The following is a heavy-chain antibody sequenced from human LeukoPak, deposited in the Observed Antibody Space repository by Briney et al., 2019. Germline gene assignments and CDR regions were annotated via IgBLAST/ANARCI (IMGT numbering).Heavy chain of an antibody. CDR3: AREAKRITIFGVVIVTSYVDV. CDR2: MNPNSGNT. V-gene: IGHV1-8*03. CDR1: GYTFTSYD. D-gene: IGHD3-3*01. J-gene: IGHJ6*03. Sequence: ASVKVSCKASGYTFTSYDINWVRQATGQGLEWMGWMNPNSGNTGYAQKFQGRVTITRNTSISTAYMELSSLRSEDTAVYYCAREAKRITIFGVVIVTSYVDVWGKGTTVTVSS.